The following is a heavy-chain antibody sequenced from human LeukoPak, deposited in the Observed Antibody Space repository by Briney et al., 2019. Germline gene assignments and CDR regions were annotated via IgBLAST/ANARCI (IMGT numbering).Heavy chain of an antibody. CDR2: IHPRDSDT. D-gene: IGHD2-21*02. J-gene: IGHJ4*02. CDR3: ARLRDGDCVDY. Sequence: GESLKISCKGSGYSFTSYWIGWVRQMPGKGLEWMGFIHPRDSDTRNSPSLQGQVTISADKSISTAYLQWSSLKASDTGIYFCARLRDGDCVDYWGQGTLVTVSS. V-gene: IGHV5-51*03. CDR1: GYSFTSYW.